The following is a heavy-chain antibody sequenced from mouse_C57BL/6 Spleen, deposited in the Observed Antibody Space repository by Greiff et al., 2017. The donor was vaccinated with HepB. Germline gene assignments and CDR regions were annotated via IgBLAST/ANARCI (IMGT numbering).Heavy chain of an antibody. J-gene: IGHJ2*01. D-gene: IGHD2-1*01. V-gene: IGHV1-81*01. CDR2: IYPRSGNT. CDR1: GYTFTSYG. Sequence: VQLQESGAELARPGASVKLSCKASGYTFTSYGISWVKQRTGQGLEWIGEIYPRSGNTHYNEKFKGKATLTADKSSSTAYMELRSLTSEDSAVYFCAREDGNPTAYFDYWGQGTTLTVSS. CDR3: AREDGNPTAYFDY.